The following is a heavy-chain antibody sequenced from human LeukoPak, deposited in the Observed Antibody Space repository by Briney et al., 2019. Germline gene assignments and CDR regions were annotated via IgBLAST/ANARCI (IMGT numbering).Heavy chain of an antibody. CDR2: IYYSGST. Sequence: SETLSLTCTVSGGSISSHYWSWIRQPPGKGLEWIGYIYYSGSTNYNPSLKSRVTISVDTSKNQFSLKLSSVTAADTAVYYCARTTIFGVVIVLDYWGQGTLVTVSS. D-gene: IGHD3-3*01. V-gene: IGHV4-59*11. CDR1: GGSISSHY. CDR3: ARTTIFGVVIVLDY. J-gene: IGHJ4*02.